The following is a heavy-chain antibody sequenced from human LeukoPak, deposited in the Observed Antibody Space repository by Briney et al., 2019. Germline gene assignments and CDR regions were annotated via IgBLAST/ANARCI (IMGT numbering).Heavy chain of an antibody. V-gene: IGHV3-30*18. CDR3: AKDPQSYWIQLWSQGWFDP. Sequence: GRSLRLSCAASGFTFSSYGMHWVRQAPGKGLEWVAVISYDGSNKYYADSVKGRFTISRDNSKNTLYLQMNSLRAEDTAVYYCAKDPQSYWIQLWSQGWFDPWGQGTLVTVSS. CDR1: GFTFSSYG. J-gene: IGHJ5*02. CDR2: ISYDGSNK. D-gene: IGHD5-18*01.